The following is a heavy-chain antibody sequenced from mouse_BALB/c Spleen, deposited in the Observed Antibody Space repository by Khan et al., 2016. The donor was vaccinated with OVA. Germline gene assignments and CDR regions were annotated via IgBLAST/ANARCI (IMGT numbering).Heavy chain of an antibody. CDR1: GFSLNNYS. Sequence: QVQLKQSGPGLVQPSQSLSITCTVSGFSLNNYSVHWVRQSPGKGLEWLGVIWSAGSTDYNAAFISRLTISKDNSRSQGFFKMNSLQPNDTAIYYCARRGYDYGRGALFAYWGQGTPVTVSA. CDR2: IWSAGST. V-gene: IGHV2-2*02. J-gene: IGHJ3*01. CDR3: ARRGYDYGRGALFAY. D-gene: IGHD2-4*01.